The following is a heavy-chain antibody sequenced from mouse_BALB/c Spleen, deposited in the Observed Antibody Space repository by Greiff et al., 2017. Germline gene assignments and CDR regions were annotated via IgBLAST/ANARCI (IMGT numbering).Heavy chain of an antibody. D-gene: IGHD3-3*01. CDR2: ISDGGSYT. V-gene: IGHV5-4*02. J-gene: IGHJ3*01. Sequence: DVMLVESGGGLVKPGGSLKLSCAASGFTFSDYYMYWVRQTPAKRLEWVATISDGGSYTYYPDSVKGRFTISRDNAKNNLYLQMSSLKSEDTAMYYSARDGGTGFAYWGQGTLVTVSA. CDR1: GFTFSDYY. CDR3: ARDGGTGFAY.